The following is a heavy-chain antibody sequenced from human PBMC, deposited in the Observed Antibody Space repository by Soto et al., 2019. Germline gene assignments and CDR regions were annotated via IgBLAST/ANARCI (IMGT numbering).Heavy chain of an antibody. J-gene: IGHJ4*02. CDR3: ARVAQYSGSYLGDY. D-gene: IGHD1-26*01. CDR2: INAGNGNT. CDR1: GYTFTSYA. V-gene: IGHV1-3*01. Sequence: QVPLVQSGAEVKKPGASVKVSCKASGYTFTSYAMHWVRQAPGQRLEWMGWINAGNGNTKYSQKFQGRVTITRDTSASTAYMELSSLRSEDTAVYYCARVAQYSGSYLGDYWGQGTLVTVSS.